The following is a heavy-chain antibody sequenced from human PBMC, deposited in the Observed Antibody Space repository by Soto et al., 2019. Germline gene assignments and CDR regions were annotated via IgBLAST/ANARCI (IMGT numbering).Heavy chain of an antibody. Sequence: EVQLLESGADLVQPGGSLRLSCAASGFACSNCAMSWVRQAPGKGLEWVSTIKTSGDTTFYADPVKGRFTTSRDDSKNTLYLQMNTLRAEDTATYYCTKDVTGDIGADFWGQGTPVTVSS. CDR1: GFACSNCA. J-gene: IGHJ4*02. CDR3: TKDVTGDIGADF. D-gene: IGHD2-21*02. V-gene: IGHV3-23*05. CDR2: IKTSGDTT.